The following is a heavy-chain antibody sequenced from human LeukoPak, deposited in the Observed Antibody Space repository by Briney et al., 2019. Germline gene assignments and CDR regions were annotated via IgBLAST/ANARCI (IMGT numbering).Heavy chain of an antibody. CDR1: WFTFNNHK. J-gene: IGHJ5*02. CDR3: ARSLVVGATYPYH. Sequence: GALRLSRAGPWFTFNNHKKKRGRQAPGKGVGGGSSSSSSSSYIYYADSVKGRFTISRDNAKNSLYLPMNSLRAEDTAVYYCARSLVVGATYPYHWGQGTLVTVSS. V-gene: IGHV3-21*01. D-gene: IGHD1-26*01. CDR2: SSSSSSYI.